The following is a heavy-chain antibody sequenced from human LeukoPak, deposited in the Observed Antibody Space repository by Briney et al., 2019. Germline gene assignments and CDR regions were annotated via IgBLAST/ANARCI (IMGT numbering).Heavy chain of an antibody. CDR3: ATVLSTTSPYYFDY. D-gene: IGHD4-11*01. Sequence: GASVKVSCKVSGYTLTELSMHWVRQAPGKGLEGMGGFDPEDGETIYAQKFQGRVTMTEDTSTDTAYMELSSLRSEDTAVYYCATVLSTTSPYYFDYWGQGTLVTVSS. CDR1: GYTLTELS. V-gene: IGHV1-24*01. CDR2: FDPEDGET. J-gene: IGHJ4*02.